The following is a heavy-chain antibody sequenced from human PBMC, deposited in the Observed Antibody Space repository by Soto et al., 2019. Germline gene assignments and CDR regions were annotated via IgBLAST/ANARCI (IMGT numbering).Heavy chain of an antibody. V-gene: IGHV3-13*01. J-gene: IGHJ4*02. CDR1: GFTFSSYD. D-gene: IGHD2-21*02. CDR2: IGTAGDT. CDR3: ARALHDSNSLSSEY. Sequence: GGSLRLSCAASGFTFSSYDMHWVRQATGKGLEWVSAIGTAGDTYYPGSVKGRFTISRENAKNSLYLQMNSLRAEDTAVYYCARALHDSNSLSSEYWGQGPLVTVSS.